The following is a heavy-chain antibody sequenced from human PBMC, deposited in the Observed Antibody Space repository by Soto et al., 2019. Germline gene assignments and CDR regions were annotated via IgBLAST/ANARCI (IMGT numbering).Heavy chain of an antibody. CDR1: GGSISSYY. D-gene: IGHD7-27*01. J-gene: IGHJ4*02. CDR3: ARRWGTYFDF. CDR2: IYYSGST. V-gene: IGHV4-59*01. Sequence: QVQLQESGPGLVKPSETLSLTCTVSGGSISSYYWSWIRQPPGKGLEWIGYIYYSGSTDYDPSRTRRATTSVATSKNQFSLKLSSVTAADTAVYYCARRWGTYFDFWGQGTLVTVSS.